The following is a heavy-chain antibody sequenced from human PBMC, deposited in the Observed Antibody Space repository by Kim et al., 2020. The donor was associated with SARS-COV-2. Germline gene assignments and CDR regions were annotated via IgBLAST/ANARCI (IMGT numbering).Heavy chain of an antibody. J-gene: IGHJ6*02. Sequence: GGSLRLSCAASGFTFSDYNMYWFRQAPGKGLVWVSRITSDGSNTHYADSVKGRFTISRDNAKNTLFLQMISLGAEDTATYYCARGGMGVWGHGTTVTGSS. CDR3: ARGGMGV. V-gene: IGHV3-74*01. CDR2: ITSDGSNT. CDR1: GFTFSDYN.